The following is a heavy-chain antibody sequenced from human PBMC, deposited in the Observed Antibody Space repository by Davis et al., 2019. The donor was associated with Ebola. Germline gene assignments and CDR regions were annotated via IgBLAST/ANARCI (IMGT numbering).Heavy chain of an antibody. V-gene: IGHV3-53*01. D-gene: IGHD3-10*02. J-gene: IGHJ4*02. CDR2: IYIDGTT. Sequence: GESLKISCVASGFTLSNKYASWVRQAPGKGLEWVSLIYIDGTTHYADSVQGRFTISRDSSSNTLFLQMNGLRVDDTAIYYCASGLGLGVKLFGEWGYWGQGSLVTVSS. CDR1: GFTLSNKY. CDR3: ASGLGLGVKLFGEWGY.